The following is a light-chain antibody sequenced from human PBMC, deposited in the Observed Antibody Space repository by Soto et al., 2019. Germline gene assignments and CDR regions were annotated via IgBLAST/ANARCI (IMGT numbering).Light chain of an antibody. CDR1: QSVRSN. J-gene: IGKJ5*01. Sequence: AAMSXXSGEGATLXXRXIQSVRSNLAWYQQRPCEAASLLIYDASYMGADVTPILSGSRFGSNFTITISSIRHEDFEVYYSNQLRSLGPTITLGQGTRMDIK. CDR3: NQLRSLGPTIT. CDR2: DAS. V-gene: IGKV3-11*01.